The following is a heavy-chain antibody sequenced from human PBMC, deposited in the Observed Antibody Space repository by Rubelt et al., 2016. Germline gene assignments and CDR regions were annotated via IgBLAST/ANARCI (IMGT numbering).Heavy chain of an antibody. D-gene: IGHD3-10*01. CDR2: SRDSGST. J-gene: IGHJ4*02. V-gene: IGHV4-31*03. CDR3: ARDLRVRGVTGVFDY. Sequence: QVQLQESGPGLVKPSETLSLTCTVSGGSFSSGNYRWSWIRQRPGKGLEWIGYSRDSGSTYYNPSFKSRVTISLDTSKNQFFRMVTSVTAADTAGYYCARDLRVRGVTGVFDYWGQGTLVTVSS. CDR1: GGSFSSGNYR.